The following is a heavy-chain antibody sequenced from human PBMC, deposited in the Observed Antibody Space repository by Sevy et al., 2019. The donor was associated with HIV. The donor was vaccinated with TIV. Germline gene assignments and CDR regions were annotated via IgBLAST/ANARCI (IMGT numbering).Heavy chain of an antibody. CDR1: GFTFSSYA. J-gene: IGHJ4*02. CDR2: ISYDGSDK. V-gene: IGHV3-30*04. CDR3: ARDRGAVVVVPAAMI. Sequence: GGSLRLSCAASGFTFSSYAMHWVRQAPGKGLEWVTVISYDGSDKYYADSVKGRFTISRDNSKNTPYLQMNSLRTEDTAVYYCARDRGAVVVVPAAMIWGQGTLVTVSS. D-gene: IGHD2-2*01.